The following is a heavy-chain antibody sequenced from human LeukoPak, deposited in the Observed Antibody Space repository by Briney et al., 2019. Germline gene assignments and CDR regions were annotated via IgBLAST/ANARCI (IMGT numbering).Heavy chain of an antibody. CDR1: GGSISSGSYY. J-gene: IGHJ4*02. Sequence: SETLSLTCTVSGGSISSGSYYWSWIRQPAGKGLEWIGRIYTSGSTNYNPSLKSRVTISVDTSKNQFSLKLSSVTAADTAVYYCAAHRVGYGDYWGQGTLVTASS. V-gene: IGHV4-61*02. D-gene: IGHD5-12*01. CDR3: AAHRVGYGDY. CDR2: IYTSGST.